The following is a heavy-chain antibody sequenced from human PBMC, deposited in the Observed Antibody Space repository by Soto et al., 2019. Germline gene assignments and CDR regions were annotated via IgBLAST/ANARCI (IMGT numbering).Heavy chain of an antibody. CDR1: GFTFSGYS. V-gene: IGHV3-23*01. Sequence: GGSLSLSCAASGFTFSGYSMSWVRQAPGKGLEWVSGFRGSGDDGTTYYADSVKGRFTISRDNSKNMLFLQMNSLRAEDTAIYYCAKKVNSGSGSQYFDYWGQGTLVTVSS. D-gene: IGHD3-10*01. CDR3: AKKVNSGSGSQYFDY. J-gene: IGHJ4*02. CDR2: FRGSGDDGTT.